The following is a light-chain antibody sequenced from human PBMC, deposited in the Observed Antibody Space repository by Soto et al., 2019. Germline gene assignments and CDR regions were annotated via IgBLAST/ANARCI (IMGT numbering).Light chain of an antibody. J-gene: IGKJ2*01. Sequence: ERVMTQSPATLSVSPGERATLSCRASESVSSHLAWYQQKPGLAPRLLIYGASTRATGVPARFIGSGSGTEFTLTISSLQSEDFAIYYCQHYNNCPHTFDQGPKVDIK. CDR3: QHYNNCPHT. CDR2: GAS. V-gene: IGKV3-15*01. CDR1: ESVSSH.